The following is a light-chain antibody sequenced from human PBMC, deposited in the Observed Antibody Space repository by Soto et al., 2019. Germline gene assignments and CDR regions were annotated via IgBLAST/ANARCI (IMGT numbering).Light chain of an antibody. CDR1: QSVLYSSNNKNY. J-gene: IGKJ1*01. CDR3: QQYYSTPPT. CDR2: WAS. V-gene: IGKV4-1*01. Sequence: DIVMTQSPDSLAVSLGERATINYKSSQSVLYSSNNKNYLAWYQQKPGQPPKLLIYWASTRESGVPDRFSGSGSGTDFTLTISSLQAEDVAVYYCQQYYSTPPTFSQGTKVEIK.